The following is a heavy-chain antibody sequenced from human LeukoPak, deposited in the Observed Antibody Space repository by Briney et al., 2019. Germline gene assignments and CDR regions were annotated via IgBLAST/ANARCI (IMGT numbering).Heavy chain of an antibody. CDR3: ARDVDTAMVTYGMDV. CDR1: GGSINRYY. CDR2: IYTSGST. Sequence: SETLSLTCSVSGGSINRYYWSWIRQPAGKGLECIGRIYTSGSTNYNPSLKSRVTMSVDTSKNQFSLKLSSVTAADTAVYYCARDVDTAMVTYGMDVWGQGTTVTVSS. V-gene: IGHV4-4*07. D-gene: IGHD5-18*01. J-gene: IGHJ6*02.